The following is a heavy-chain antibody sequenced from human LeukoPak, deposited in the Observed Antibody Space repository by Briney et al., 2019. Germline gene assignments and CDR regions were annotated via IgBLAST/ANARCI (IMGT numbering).Heavy chain of an antibody. CDR1: GFTFSNYD. J-gene: IGHJ4*02. CDR3: ASGVLLWFGEFDY. D-gene: IGHD3-10*01. Sequence: GGSLRLSCAAAGFTFSNYDMHWVRQPSGRGLEWVSAIDAAGDTNYPDSVKGRIAISRENAKNSLYLQMNSLRAEDTAVYYCASGVLLWFGEFDYWGQGTLVTVSS. V-gene: IGHV3-13*01. CDR2: IDAAGDT.